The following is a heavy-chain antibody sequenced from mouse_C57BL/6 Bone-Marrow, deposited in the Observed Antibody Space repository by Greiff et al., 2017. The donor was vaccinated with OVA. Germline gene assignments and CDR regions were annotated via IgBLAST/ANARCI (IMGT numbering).Heavy chain of an antibody. D-gene: IGHD1-1*01. CDR2: IYPGNSDT. J-gene: IGHJ1*03. CDR1: GYPFTSYW. V-gene: IGHV1-5*01. CDR3: TRSGSTTVVAHWYFDV. Sequence: VQLQQSGTVLARPGASVKMSCKTSGYPFTSYWMHWVKQRPGQGLEWIGAIYPGNSDTSYNQKFKGKAKLTAVTSASTAYMELSSLTNEDSAVYYCTRSGSTTVVAHWYFDVWGTGTTGTVSS.